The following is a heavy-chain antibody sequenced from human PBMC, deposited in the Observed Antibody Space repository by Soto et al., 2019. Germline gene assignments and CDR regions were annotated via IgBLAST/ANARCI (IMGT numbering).Heavy chain of an antibody. CDR1: GFTFSSYG. CDR3: AKDLVAVAGTRFGSVY. D-gene: IGHD6-19*01. CDR2: ISYDGSNK. Sequence: QVQLVESGGGVVQPGRSLRLSCAASGFTFSSYGMHWVRQAPGKGLEWVAVISYDGSNKYYADSVKGRFTISRDNSKNTLYLQMNSLRAEDTAVYYCAKDLVAVAGTRFGSVYWGQGTLVTVSS. J-gene: IGHJ4*02. V-gene: IGHV3-30*18.